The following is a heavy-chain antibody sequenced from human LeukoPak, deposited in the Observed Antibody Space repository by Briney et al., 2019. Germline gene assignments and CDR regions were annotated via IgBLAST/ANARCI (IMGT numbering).Heavy chain of an antibody. CDR1: GGSISSYY. CDR3: ATSLWFGNKYYYYGMDV. CDR2: INYSGST. V-gene: IGHV4-59*01. Sequence: SETLSLTCTVSGGSISSYYWSWIRQPPGKGLEWIGYINYSGSTNYNPSLKSRVTISVDTSKNQFSLKLSSVTAADTAVYYCATSLWFGNKYYYYGMDVWGQGTTVTVSS. J-gene: IGHJ6*02. D-gene: IGHD3-10*01.